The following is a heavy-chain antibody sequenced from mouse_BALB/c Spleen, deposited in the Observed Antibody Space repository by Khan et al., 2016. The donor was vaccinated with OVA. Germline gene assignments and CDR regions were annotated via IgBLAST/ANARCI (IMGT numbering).Heavy chain of an antibody. V-gene: IGHV5-6*01. CDR3: ARLAYYYNSEGFAY. CDR1: GFTFSTYG. Sequence: EVELVESVGDLVKTGGSLKLSCAASGFTFSTYGMSWVRQTPDKRLEWVATINTGGHYTSYIDSVKGRFTISRDNVKNILYLQMTSLRSEDTAIYYCARLAYYYNSEGFAYWGQGTLVTVSA. D-gene: IGHD1-1*02. J-gene: IGHJ3*01. CDR2: INTGGHYT.